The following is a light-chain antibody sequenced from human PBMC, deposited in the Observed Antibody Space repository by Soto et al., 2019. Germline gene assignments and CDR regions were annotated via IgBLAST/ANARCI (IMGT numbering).Light chain of an antibody. CDR3: QHLNYYPYT. J-gene: IGKJ2*01. CDR2: GAF. V-gene: IGKV1-9*01. CDR1: QDISNY. Sequence: DIQLTQSPSFLSAAVGDRVTIICRASQDISNYLAWYQQKPGKAPKLPIFGAFTLQSGVPSRFSGSGSGTEFTLTISSLQPEDFAIYYCQHLNYYPYTFGQGTKLEIK.